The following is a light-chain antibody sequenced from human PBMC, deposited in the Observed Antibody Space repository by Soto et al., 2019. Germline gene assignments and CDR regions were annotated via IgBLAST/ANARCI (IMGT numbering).Light chain of an antibody. Sequence: EIVLTQSPGTLSLYPGERATLSCRASQSVSSNYLAWYQQKPGQAPSLLIYGASSRATGIPDRFSGSGSGTDFTLTISRLEPDDLAVYYCQQDGSSPPYTFGQGPKLEIK. V-gene: IGKV3-20*01. CDR2: GAS. CDR3: QQDGSSPPYT. J-gene: IGKJ2*01. CDR1: QSVSSNY.